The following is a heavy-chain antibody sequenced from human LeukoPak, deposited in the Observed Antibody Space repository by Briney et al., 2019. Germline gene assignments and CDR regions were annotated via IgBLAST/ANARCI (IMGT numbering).Heavy chain of an antibody. CDR1: GFTFSSYS. CDR3: ARAAVAAPGNDY. Sequence: GGSLRLSCAASGFTFSSYSMNWVRQAPGKGLEWVSSISSSSSYIYYADSEKGRFTISRDNAKNSLYLQMNSLGAEDTAVYYCARAAVAAPGNDYWGQGTLVTVSS. V-gene: IGHV3-21*01. J-gene: IGHJ4*02. D-gene: IGHD6-19*01. CDR2: ISSSSSYI.